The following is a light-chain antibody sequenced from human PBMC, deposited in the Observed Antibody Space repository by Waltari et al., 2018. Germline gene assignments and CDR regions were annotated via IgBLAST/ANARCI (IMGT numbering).Light chain of an antibody. V-gene: IGKV1-39*01. CDR2: AAS. CDR3: QQSYSTPIT. CDR1: QSISSY. J-gene: IGKJ5*01. Sequence: DIQMTQSPSSLSASVGDRVTITCRASQSISSYLNWYQQKPGKAPKLLIYAASSLQSGGPSRFSGSGSATDFTLTISSLQPEDFATYYCQQSYSTPITFGQGTRLEIK.